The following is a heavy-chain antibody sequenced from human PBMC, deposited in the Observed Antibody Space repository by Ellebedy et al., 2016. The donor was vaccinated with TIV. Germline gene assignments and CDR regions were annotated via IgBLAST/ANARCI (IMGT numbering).Heavy chain of an antibody. J-gene: IGHJ4*02. CDR2: IGSRTSKI. CDR1: GFTFNPYS. V-gene: IGHV3-48*01. Sequence: PGGSLRLSCAAFGFTFNPYSMNWVRQAPGKGREWVSYIGSRTSKIYYADSVKGRFTISRDNSKNTPFLQMNSLRVEDTAVYYCAKELKEGSSDYWGQGTLVTVSS. D-gene: IGHD6-19*01. CDR3: AKELKEGSSDY.